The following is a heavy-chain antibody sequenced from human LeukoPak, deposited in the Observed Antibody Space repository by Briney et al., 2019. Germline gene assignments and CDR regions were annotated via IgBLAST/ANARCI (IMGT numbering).Heavy chain of an antibody. Sequence: GGSLRLSCAASGFTFSSYSMNWVRQAPGKGLEWVSSISSSSSYIYYADSVKGRITISRDNAKNSLYLQMNSLRAEDTAVYYCARELFTAAAGGFDYWGQGTLVTVSS. CDR3: ARELFTAAAGGFDY. V-gene: IGHV3-21*01. J-gene: IGHJ4*02. CDR1: GFTFSSYS. CDR2: ISSSSSYI. D-gene: IGHD6-13*01.